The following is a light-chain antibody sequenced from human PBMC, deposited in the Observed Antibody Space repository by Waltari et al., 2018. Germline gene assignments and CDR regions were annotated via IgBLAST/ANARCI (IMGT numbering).Light chain of an antibody. V-gene: IGKV1-16*02. Sequence: DIQMTQSPSSLSASVGDRVTITCRASQGISNHLAWFKQKPGKAPKSLIYGASSLQSGVSSKFSGSGSGTDFTLTINSLQSEDFATYYCQQYTDYPFTFGPGTKVDIK. J-gene: IGKJ3*01. CDR1: QGISNH. CDR2: GAS. CDR3: QQYTDYPFT.